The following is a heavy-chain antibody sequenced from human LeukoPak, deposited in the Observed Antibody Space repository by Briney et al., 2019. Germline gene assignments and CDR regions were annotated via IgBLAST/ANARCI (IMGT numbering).Heavy chain of an antibody. CDR3: ARGHSGSYFYGMDV. D-gene: IGHD1-26*01. CDR2: IYSGGST. J-gene: IGHJ6*02. CDR1: GFTFTNYA. Sequence: GGSLRLSCAASGFTFTNYAMTWVRQAPGKGLEWVSVIYSGGSTYYADSVKGRFTISRDNSKNTLYLQMNSLRAEDTAVYYCARGHSGSYFYGMDVWGQGTTVTVSS. V-gene: IGHV3-66*01.